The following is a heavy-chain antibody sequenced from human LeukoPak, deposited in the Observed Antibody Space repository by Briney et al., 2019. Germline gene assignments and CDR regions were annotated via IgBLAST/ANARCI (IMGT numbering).Heavy chain of an antibody. J-gene: IGHJ6*03. V-gene: IGHV4-34*01. CDR2: INHSGST. D-gene: IGHD2-15*01. CDR3: ASATRYYYYMDV. CDR1: GGSFSGYY. Sequence: SETLSLTCAVYGGSFSGYYWSWIRQPPGKGLEWIGEINHSGSTNYNPSLKSRVTISVDTSKNQFSLKLSSVTAADTAVYYCASATRYYYYMDVWGKGTTVTVSS.